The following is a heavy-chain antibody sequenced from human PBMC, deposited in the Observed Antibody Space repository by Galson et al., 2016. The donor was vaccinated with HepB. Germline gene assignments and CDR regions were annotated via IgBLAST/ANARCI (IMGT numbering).Heavy chain of an antibody. CDR1: GFTVRNNY. Sequence: SLRLSCAVSGFTVRNNYMSWVRQAPGKGPEWVSIIYSGGSTYYADSVQGRFTISRDTSKNTLYLQMNYLGAEDTAVYYCVRVGWVQPTYWGQGSLVTVSS. J-gene: IGHJ4*02. V-gene: IGHV3-53*01. D-gene: IGHD1-14*01. CDR2: IYSGGST. CDR3: VRVGWVQPTY.